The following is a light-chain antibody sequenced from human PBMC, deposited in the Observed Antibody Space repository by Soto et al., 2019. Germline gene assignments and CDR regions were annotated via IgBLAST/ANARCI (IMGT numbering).Light chain of an antibody. CDR1: QSVSSSF. J-gene: IGKJ1*01. Sequence: EIVLTQSPGTLSVSPGEGATLSCRASQSVSSSFLAWYQQKPGQAPRILIYGASSRATGIPDRFSGSGSGTDFTLTISRLEPEDFAVYYCQQYGSSRGTFGQGTKVDIK. V-gene: IGKV3-20*01. CDR3: QQYGSSRGT. CDR2: GAS.